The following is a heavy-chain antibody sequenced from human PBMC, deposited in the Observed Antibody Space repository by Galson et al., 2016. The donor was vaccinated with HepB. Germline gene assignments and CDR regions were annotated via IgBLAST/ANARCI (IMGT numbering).Heavy chain of an antibody. CDR2: INHDGGT. Sequence: ETLSLTCAVYGGFFRGYYWSWIRQPPGKGLEWIGEINHDGGTNYNPSLESRVTISIDTSKNQFSLKLSSVTAADTAVYYCARTMGLFRAARFDYWGQGNLVTVSS. J-gene: IGHJ4*02. V-gene: IGHV4-34*01. CDR3: ARTMGLFRAARFDY. CDR1: GGFFRGYY. D-gene: IGHD2/OR15-2a*01.